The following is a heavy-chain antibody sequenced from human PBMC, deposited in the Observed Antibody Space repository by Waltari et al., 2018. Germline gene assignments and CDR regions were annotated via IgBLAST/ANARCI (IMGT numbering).Heavy chain of an antibody. CDR1: GLPFSSCA. J-gene: IGHJ4*02. D-gene: IGHD1-1*01. Sequence: EVQLLESGGGLVQPGGSLRLSCVASGLPFSSCAMTWVRQAPGKGLEWVSVIYSGGSSTYYADSVKGRFTISRDNSKNTLYLQMNSLRAEDTAVYYCAKPRTGTGAVFDYWGQGTLVTVSS. CDR3: AKPRTGTGAVFDY. CDR2: IYSGGSST. V-gene: IGHV3-23*03.